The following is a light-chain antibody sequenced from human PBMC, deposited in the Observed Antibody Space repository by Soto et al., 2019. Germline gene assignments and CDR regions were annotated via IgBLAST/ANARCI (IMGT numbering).Light chain of an antibody. J-gene: IGLJ1*01. CDR3: NSYTTSSTLA. V-gene: IGLV2-14*03. CDR1: SSDVGTYKY. CDR2: DVS. Sequence: QSALTQPASVSGSPGQSITISCTGTSSDVGTYKYVSWYQQHPGKAPKLMIYDVSNRPSGVFNRFSGSKSGNTASLAISGLQAEDEADYYCNSYTTSSTLAFGTGTKVTVL.